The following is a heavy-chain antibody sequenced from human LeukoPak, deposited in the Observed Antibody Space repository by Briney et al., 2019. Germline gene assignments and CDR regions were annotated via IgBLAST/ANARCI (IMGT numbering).Heavy chain of an antibody. V-gene: IGHV3-9*01. J-gene: IGHJ6*04. Sequence: GGSLRFSCAASGFTFDDYAMHWVRQAPGKGLEWVSGISWNSGSIGYADSVKGRFTVSRDNAKSTVNLQLNSLRVDDTAVYYCVRGADWSGYVTPSLDVWGKGTTVTVSS. CDR1: GFTFDDYA. D-gene: IGHD3-3*01. CDR3: VRGADWSGYVTPSLDV. CDR2: ISWNSGSI.